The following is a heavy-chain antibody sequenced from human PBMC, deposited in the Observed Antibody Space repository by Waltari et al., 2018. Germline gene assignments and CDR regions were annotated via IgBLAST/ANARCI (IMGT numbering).Heavy chain of an antibody. CDR2: MSRSGSST. V-gene: IGHV3-48*03. Sequence: EVQLVESGGGLVQPGGSLRLSSAASGFGCSSDEMNWVRQAPGKGLEWVSYMSRSGSSTYYADSLKGRFTISRDNGKNSLYLQMNSLRAEDTALYYCATLPYLNYWGQGTLVTVSS. D-gene: IGHD2-2*01. CDR3: ATLPYLNY. CDR1: GFGCSSDE. J-gene: IGHJ4*02.